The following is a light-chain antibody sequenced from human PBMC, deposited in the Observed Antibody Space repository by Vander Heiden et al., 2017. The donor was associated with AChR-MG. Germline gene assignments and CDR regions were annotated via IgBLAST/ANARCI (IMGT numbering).Light chain of an antibody. Sequence: DIQITQSPSTLSASVGDRVTITCRASQSVSTWLAWYQQKPGKAPKLLIYDASNLESGVPSRFSGSGSGTEFTLTISSLQPDDFATFYCQQYNTYPWTFGQGTKVEI. CDR2: DAS. J-gene: IGKJ1*01. CDR3: QQYNTYPWT. V-gene: IGKV1-5*01. CDR1: QSVSTW.